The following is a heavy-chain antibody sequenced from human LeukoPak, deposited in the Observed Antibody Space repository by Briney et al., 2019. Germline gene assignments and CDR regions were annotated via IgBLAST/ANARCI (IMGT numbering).Heavy chain of an antibody. CDR2: IYHSGST. V-gene: IGHV4-30-2*01. Sequence: SETLSLTCAVSGGSISSGGYSWSWIRQPPGKGLEWIGYIYHSGSTYYNPSLKSRVTISIDRSKNQFSLKLSSVTAADTAVYYCAREPVTMVRGVTGAFDIWGQGTMVTVSS. CDR3: AREPVTMVRGVTGAFDI. D-gene: IGHD3-10*01. J-gene: IGHJ3*02. CDR1: GGSISSGGYS.